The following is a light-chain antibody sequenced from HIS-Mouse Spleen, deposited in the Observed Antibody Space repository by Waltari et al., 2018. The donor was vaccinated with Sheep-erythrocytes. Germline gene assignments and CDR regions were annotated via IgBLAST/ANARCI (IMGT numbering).Light chain of an antibody. CDR1: SSDVGSSNL. CDR3: CSYAGSSTPWV. CDR2: EGS. Sequence: QSALTQPASVSGSPGQSLPIPCTGTSSDVGSSNLVPWYQQHPGKAPKLMIYEGSKRPSGVSNRFSGSKSGNTASLTISGLQAEDEADYYCCSYAGSSTPWVFGGGTKLTVL. J-gene: IGLJ3*02. V-gene: IGLV2-23*01.